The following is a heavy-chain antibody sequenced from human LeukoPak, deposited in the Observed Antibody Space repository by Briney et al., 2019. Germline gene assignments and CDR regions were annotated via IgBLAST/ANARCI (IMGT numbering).Heavy chain of an antibody. CDR1: GFTFSSYA. Sequence: GGSLRLSCAASGFTFSSYAMSWVRQAPGKGLEWVGRIKSKTDGGTTDYAAPVKGRFTISRDDSKNTLYLQMNSLKTEDTAVYFCTTPEEGYFDYWGQGTLVTVSS. CDR3: TTPEEGYFDY. CDR2: IKSKTDGGTT. V-gene: IGHV3-15*01. J-gene: IGHJ4*02.